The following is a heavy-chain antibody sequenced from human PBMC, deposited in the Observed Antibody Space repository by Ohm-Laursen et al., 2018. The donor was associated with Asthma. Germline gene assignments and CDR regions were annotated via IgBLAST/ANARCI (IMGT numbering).Heavy chain of an antibody. Sequence: SLRLSCTASGFTFRSYGMHWVRQAPGKGLEWVAVIWRDGSNSYYADSVKGRFTISRDNSKNTLYLQMNSLRAEDTAVYYCAKYWIRSSSEDFDYWGQGTLVTVSS. V-gene: IGHV3-33*06. CDR2: IWRDGSNS. CDR3: AKYWIRSSSEDFDY. J-gene: IGHJ4*02. CDR1: GFTFRSYG. D-gene: IGHD6-6*01.